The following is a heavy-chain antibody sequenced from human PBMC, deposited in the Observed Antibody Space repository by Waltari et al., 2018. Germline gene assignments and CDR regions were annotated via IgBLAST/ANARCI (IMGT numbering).Heavy chain of an antibody. CDR2: IYYSGST. J-gene: IGHJ4*02. CDR1: GGSISSGGYY. Sequence: QVQLQESGPGLVKPSQTLSLTCTVSGGSISSGGYYWSWIRQHPGKGLEWIGYIYYSGSTYYNPSLKSRVTITVDTSKNQFSLKLSSVTAADTAVYYCARSTTVVTFFFDYWGQGTLVTVSS. V-gene: IGHV4-31*03. CDR3: ARSTTVVTFFFDY. D-gene: IGHD4-17*01.